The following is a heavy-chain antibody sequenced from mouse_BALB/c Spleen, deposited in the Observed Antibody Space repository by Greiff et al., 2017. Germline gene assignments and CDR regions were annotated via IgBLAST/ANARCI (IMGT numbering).Heavy chain of an antibody. Sequence: VQLQQSGAELVRPGALVKLSCKASGFNIKDYYMHWVKQKPGQGLEWIGYINPYNDGTKYNEKFKGKATLTSDKSSSTAYMELSSLTSEDSAVYYCASPYDYDERYYFDYWGQGTTLTVSS. CDR1: GFNIKDYY. CDR2: INPYNDGT. V-gene: IGHV1-14*01. J-gene: IGHJ2*01. D-gene: IGHD2-4*01. CDR3: ASPYDYDERYYFDY.